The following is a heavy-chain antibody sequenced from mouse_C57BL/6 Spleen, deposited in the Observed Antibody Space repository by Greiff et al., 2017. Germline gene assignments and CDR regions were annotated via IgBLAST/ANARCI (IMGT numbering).Heavy chain of an antibody. CDR3: AREGYYGSSVDY. Sequence: EVQLQQSGPELVKPGASVKISCKASGYTFTDYYMNWVKQSHGKSLEWIGDINPNNGGTSYNQKFKGKATLTVDKSSSTADMELRSLTSEDSAVYYCAREGYYGSSVDYWGQGTTLTVSS. D-gene: IGHD1-1*01. CDR1: GYTFTDYY. V-gene: IGHV1-26*01. J-gene: IGHJ2*01. CDR2: INPNNGGT.